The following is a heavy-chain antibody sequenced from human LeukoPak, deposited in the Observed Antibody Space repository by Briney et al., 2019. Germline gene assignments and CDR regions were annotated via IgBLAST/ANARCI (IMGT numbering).Heavy chain of an antibody. CDR2: IYYSGST. Sequence: SETLSLTCTVSDGSISSGDYYWTWVRQPPGKGLEWIGYIYYSGSTYYNPSLKSRVTISVDTSKNQFSLKLSSVTAADTAVYYCVALGFGELLFLDYWGQGTLVTVSS. V-gene: IGHV4-30-4*01. CDR1: DGSISSGDYY. CDR3: VALGFGELLFLDY. J-gene: IGHJ4*02. D-gene: IGHD3-10*01.